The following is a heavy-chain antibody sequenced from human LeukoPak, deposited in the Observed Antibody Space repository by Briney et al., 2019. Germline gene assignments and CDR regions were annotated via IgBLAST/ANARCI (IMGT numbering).Heavy chain of an antibody. Sequence: GGSLRLSCAASGFTFSRYSLNWVRQAPGKGLEWVSSITTSSSYIYYADSVKGRFTISRDNAKNTVYLQMNSLRADDTAMYYCARAVTYFYGSVTYDWFESWGQGTLVTVSS. V-gene: IGHV3-21*01. CDR3: ARAVTYFYGSVTYDWFES. CDR2: ITTSSSYI. J-gene: IGHJ5*01. CDR1: GFTFSRYS. D-gene: IGHD3-10*01.